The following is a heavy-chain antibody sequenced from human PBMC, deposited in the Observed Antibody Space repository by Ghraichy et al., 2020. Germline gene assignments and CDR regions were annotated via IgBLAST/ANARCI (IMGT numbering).Heavy chain of an antibody. V-gene: IGHV4-38-2*02. J-gene: IGHJ4*02. CDR2: IYHSGST. CDR1: GYSISSGYY. Sequence: SQTLSLTCTVSGYSISSGYYWGWIRQPPGKGLEWIGSIYHSGSTYYNPSLKSRVTISVDTSKNQFSLKLSSVTAADTAVYYCARVSSSGYYSLPYWGQGTLVTVSS. CDR3: ARVSSSGYYSLPY. D-gene: IGHD3-22*01.